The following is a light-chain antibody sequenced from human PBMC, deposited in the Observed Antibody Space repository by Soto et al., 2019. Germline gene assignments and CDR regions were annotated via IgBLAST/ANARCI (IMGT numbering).Light chain of an antibody. CDR1: IYNF. Sequence: QSALTQPASVSGSPGQSITISCTGSIYNFVSWYQQHPGKAPKLMIYEGNKRPSGISDRFSGSKSGNTASLTISGLQAEDEADYYCCSYAGSRTFVVFGGGTKLTVL. CDR2: EGN. CDR3: CSYAGSRTFVV. J-gene: IGLJ2*01. V-gene: IGLV2-23*03.